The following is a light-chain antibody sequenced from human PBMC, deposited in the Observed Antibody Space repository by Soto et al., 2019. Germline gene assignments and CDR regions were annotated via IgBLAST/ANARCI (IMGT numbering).Light chain of an antibody. CDR2: STS. CDR1: AGAVTSAYY. J-gene: IGLJ2*01. CDR3: LLYYGGAQVL. Sequence: QAVVTQEPSLTVSPGGTVTLTCASSAGAVTSAYYTNWLQQKPGQEPRALIYSTSEKHSWTPARFSGSLLGGKAALTLSAAQPEEEADYYCLLYYGGAQVLFGGGTKLTVL. V-gene: IGLV7-43*01.